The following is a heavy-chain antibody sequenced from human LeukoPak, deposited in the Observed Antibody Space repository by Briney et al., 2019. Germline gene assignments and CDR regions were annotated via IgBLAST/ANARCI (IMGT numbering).Heavy chain of an antibody. V-gene: IGHV3-21*01. J-gene: IGHJ4*02. Sequence: GGSLRLSCAASGFTFSSCSMNWVRQAPGKGLEWVSSISSSSSYIYYADSVKGRFTISRDNAKNSLYLQMNSLRAEDTAVYYCARDVWFGDKTKYYFDYWGQGTLVTVSS. D-gene: IGHD3-10*01. CDR2: ISSSSSYI. CDR3: ARDVWFGDKTKYYFDY. CDR1: GFTFSSCS.